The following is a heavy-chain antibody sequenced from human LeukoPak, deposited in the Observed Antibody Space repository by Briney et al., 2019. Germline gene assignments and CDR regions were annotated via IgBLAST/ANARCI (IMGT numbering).Heavy chain of an antibody. D-gene: IGHD3-9*01. CDR3: AVDYDILTGYYTDPVPFDY. CDR2: ISSHSRDI. CDR1: GSTFNTYS. J-gene: IGHJ4*02. V-gene: IGHV3-21*01. Sequence: GGSLRLSCAASGSTFNTYSMNWVRQAPGKGLEWVSSISSHSRDIYYADSVKGRFTISRDNAKNSLYLQMNSLRAEDTAVYYCAVDYDILTGYYTDPVPFDYWGQGTLVTVSS.